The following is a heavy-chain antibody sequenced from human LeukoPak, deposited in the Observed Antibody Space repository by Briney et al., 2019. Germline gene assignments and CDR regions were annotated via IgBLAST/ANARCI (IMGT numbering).Heavy chain of an antibody. CDR2: INPNSGGA. CDR1: GYTFTGYY. CDR3: ARDRKIAAAGMGY. J-gene: IGHJ4*02. V-gene: IGHV1-2*02. D-gene: IGHD6-13*01. Sequence: ASVKVSCKASGYTFTGYYMHWVRQAPGQGLEWMGWINPNSGGANYAQKFQGRVTMTRDTSISTAYMELSRLRSDDTAVYYCARDRKIAAAGMGYWGQGTLVTVSS.